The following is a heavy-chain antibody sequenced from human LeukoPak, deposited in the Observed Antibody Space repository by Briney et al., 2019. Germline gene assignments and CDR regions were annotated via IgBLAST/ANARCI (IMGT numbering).Heavy chain of an antibody. CDR2: IYHSGST. J-gene: IGHJ5*02. V-gene: IGHV4-38-2*02. D-gene: IGHD3-16*01. Sequence: SETLSLTCTVSGYSISSGYYWGWIRQPPGKGLEWIGSIYHSGSTYYNPSLKSRVTISVDTSKNQFSLKLNSVTAADTALYYCAKRKGVWGNYFDPWGQGILVTVSS. CDR1: GYSISSGYY. CDR3: AKRKGVWGNYFDP.